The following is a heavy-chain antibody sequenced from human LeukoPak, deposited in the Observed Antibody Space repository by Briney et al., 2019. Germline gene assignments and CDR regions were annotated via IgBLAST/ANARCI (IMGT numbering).Heavy chain of an antibody. Sequence: AASVKVSCKASGYTFTSYAMNWVRQAPGQGLEWMGWINTNTGNPTYAQGFTGRFVFSLDTSVSTAYLQISSLKAEDTAVYYCARNRIEAAAEARGDWFDPWGQGTLVTVSS. CDR1: GYTFTSYA. CDR3: ARNRIEAAAEARGDWFDP. V-gene: IGHV7-4-1*02. J-gene: IGHJ5*02. D-gene: IGHD6-13*01. CDR2: INTNTGNP.